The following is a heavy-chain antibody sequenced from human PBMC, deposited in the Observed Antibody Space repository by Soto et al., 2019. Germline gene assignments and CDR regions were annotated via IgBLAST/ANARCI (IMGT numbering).Heavy chain of an antibody. Sequence: ASVKVSCKASGYTFTGYYIHWVRQAPGQGLEWMGWINPNSGGTNYAQKFQGWVTMTRDTSISTAYMELSRLRSDDTAVYYCARDLVPIRRRDGYNYYYYGMDVWGQGTTVTVSS. CDR2: INPNSGGT. V-gene: IGHV1-2*04. J-gene: IGHJ6*02. CDR3: ARDLVPIRRRDGYNYYYYGMDV. CDR1: GYTFTGYY. D-gene: IGHD5-12*01.